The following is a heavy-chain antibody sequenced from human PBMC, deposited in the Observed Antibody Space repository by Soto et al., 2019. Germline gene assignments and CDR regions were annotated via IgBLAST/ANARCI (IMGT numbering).Heavy chain of an antibody. CDR3: AKDAVPGDGLWLVAD. CDR2: ITGSGGTI. J-gene: IGHJ4*02. CDR1: GFSFSKYA. Sequence: DVQLLESGGGLVQPGGSLRLSCAASGFSFSKYAMIWVRQAPGKGQEWVSGITGSGGTIEYAASVKGRFTISRDNSKNTVDLQMTSLRAEDTAMYYCAKDAVPGDGLWLVADWGQGTLVTVS. D-gene: IGHD2-21*02. V-gene: IGHV3-23*01.